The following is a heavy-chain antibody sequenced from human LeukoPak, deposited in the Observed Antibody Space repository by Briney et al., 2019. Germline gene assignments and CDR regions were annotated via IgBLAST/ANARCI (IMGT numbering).Heavy chain of an antibody. Sequence: GGSLRLSCAASGFTLSSYNMNWVRQAPGKGLEWVSSISSSGSYIYYADLVKGRFTISRDNAENSLYLQMNSLRAEDTAVYYYARGYSFGFKTIDYWGQGTLVTVSS. D-gene: IGHD5-18*01. V-gene: IGHV3-21*06. CDR2: ISSSGSYI. CDR3: ARGYSFGFKTIDY. CDR1: GFTLSSYN. J-gene: IGHJ4*02.